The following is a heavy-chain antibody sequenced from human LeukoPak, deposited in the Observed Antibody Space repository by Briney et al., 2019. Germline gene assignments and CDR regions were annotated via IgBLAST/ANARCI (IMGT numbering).Heavy chain of an antibody. J-gene: IGHJ6*02. CDR1: GGSISSYY. Sequence: SETLSLTCTVSGGSISSYYWSWIRQPPGKGLEWIGYIYYSGSTNYNPSLKSRVTISVDTSKNQFSLKLSSVTAADTAVYYCARGNLRYCSGGSCYWGSYYYYGMDVWGQGTTVTVSS. CDR2: IYYSGST. V-gene: IGHV4-59*12. CDR3: ARGNLRYCSGGSCYWGSYYYYGMDV. D-gene: IGHD2-15*01.